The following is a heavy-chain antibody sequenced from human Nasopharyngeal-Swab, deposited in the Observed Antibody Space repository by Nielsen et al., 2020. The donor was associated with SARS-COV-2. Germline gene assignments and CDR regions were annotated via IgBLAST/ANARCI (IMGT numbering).Heavy chain of an antibody. CDR3: ARQRILLHYGSGSYLDY. J-gene: IGHJ4*02. CDR1: GDSISNNNYY. V-gene: IGHV4-39*01. D-gene: IGHD3-10*01. Sequence: SETLSLTCTISGDSISNNNYYWGWIRQPPGKGLEWIGMIYYSGTTYDNPSLKSRVTISVDTSKNQFSLKLSSVTAADTAVYYCARQRILLHYGSGSYLDYWGQGTLVTVSS. CDR2: IYYSGTT.